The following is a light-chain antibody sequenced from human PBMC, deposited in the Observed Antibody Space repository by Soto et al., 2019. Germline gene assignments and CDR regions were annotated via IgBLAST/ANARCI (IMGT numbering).Light chain of an antibody. CDR2: EVS. CDR1: SSDVGGYNF. V-gene: IGLV2-14*01. Sequence: QSALTQPASVSGSPGQSITISCTGTSSDVGGYNFVSWYQQHPGKAPKLMIYEVSNRPSGVSNRFSGSKSGNTASLTISGLQAEDEADYYCNSYTSGSTDVFGTGTKLTVL. J-gene: IGLJ1*01. CDR3: NSYTSGSTDV.